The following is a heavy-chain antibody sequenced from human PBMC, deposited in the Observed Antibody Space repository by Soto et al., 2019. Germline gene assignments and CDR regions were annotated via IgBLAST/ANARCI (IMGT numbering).Heavy chain of an antibody. Sequence: ASVKVSCKASGYTFTSYGISWVRQAPGQGLEWMGWISAYNGNTNYSQKFQGRVTITRDTSASTAYMELSSLRSEDTAVYYCARESIYCSSTSCYTYGMDVWGQGTTVTVSS. CDR1: GYTFTSYG. V-gene: IGHV1-18*01. CDR3: ARESIYCSSTSCYTYGMDV. D-gene: IGHD2-2*01. CDR2: ISAYNGNT. J-gene: IGHJ6*02.